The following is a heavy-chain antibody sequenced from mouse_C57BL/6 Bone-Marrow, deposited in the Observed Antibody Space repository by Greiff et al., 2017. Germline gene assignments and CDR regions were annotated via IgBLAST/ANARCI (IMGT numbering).Heavy chain of an antibody. CDR2: IDPNSGGT. V-gene: IGHV1-72*01. Sequence: VQLQQPGAELVKPGASVKLSCKASGYTFTSYWMHWVKQRPGRGLEWIGRIDPNSGGTKYNEKFKSKATLTVDKPSSTAYMQLSSLTSEDSAVYYCARSYYRWLLRGGAMDYWGQGTSVTVSS. D-gene: IGHD2-3*01. CDR3: ARSYYRWLLRGGAMDY. J-gene: IGHJ4*01. CDR1: GYTFTSYW.